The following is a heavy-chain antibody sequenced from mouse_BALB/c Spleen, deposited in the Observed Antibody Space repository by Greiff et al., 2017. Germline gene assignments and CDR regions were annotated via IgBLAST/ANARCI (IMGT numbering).Heavy chain of an antibody. V-gene: IGHV1-7*01. J-gene: IGHJ3*01. CDR3: ARSGYGNYVWFAY. Sequence: QVQLQQSGAELAKPGASVKMSCKASGYTFTSYWMHWVKQRPGQGLEWIGYINPSTGYTEYNQKFKDKATLTADKSSSTAYMQLSSLTSEDSAVYYCARSGYGNYVWFAYWGQGTLVTVSA. CDR2: INPSTGYT. D-gene: IGHD2-10*02. CDR1: GYTFTSYW.